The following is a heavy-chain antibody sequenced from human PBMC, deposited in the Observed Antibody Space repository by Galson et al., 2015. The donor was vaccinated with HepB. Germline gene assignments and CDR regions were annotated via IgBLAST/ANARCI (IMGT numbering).Heavy chain of an antibody. Sequence: SLRLSCAASGFNFSNYAMSWVRQAPGKGLEWVSVIGGSGESTYYAASVRGRFAISRDNSKNTAYLQMSSLRVEDTALYYCAKGGLNYYDPSAYYSAGNYVDPWGQGTLVTVSS. J-gene: IGHJ5*02. CDR2: IGGSGEST. V-gene: IGHV3-23*01. CDR3: AKGGLNYYDPSAYYSAGNYVDP. CDR1: GFNFSNYA. D-gene: IGHD3-22*01.